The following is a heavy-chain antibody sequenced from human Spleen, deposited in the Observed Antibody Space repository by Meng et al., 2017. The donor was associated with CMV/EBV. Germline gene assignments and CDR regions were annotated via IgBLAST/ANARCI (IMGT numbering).Heavy chain of an antibody. J-gene: IGHJ4*02. Sequence: ASVKVSCKASGYAFNSYGMSWVRQAPGQGLEWMGWISAYNGNAHYGQRVQGRVSMTIDRSTSTAYMELRSLRSDDTAVYYCARVHLYYERPHYFDYWGQGTLVTVSS. CDR2: ISAYNGNA. D-gene: IGHD3-22*01. CDR1: GYAFNSYG. CDR3: ARVHLYYERPHYFDY. V-gene: IGHV1-18*01.